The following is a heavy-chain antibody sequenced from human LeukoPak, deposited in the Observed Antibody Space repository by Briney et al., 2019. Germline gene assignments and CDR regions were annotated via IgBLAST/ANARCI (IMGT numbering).Heavy chain of an antibody. V-gene: IGHV3-48*04. Sequence: GGSLRLSCAASGFTFSSFSMNWVRQAPGKGLEWVSYISSSSSTINYADSVEGRFTISRDNAKNSLYLQMNSLRAEDTAVYYCARDRGYYGSSDWGQGTLVTVSS. CDR1: GFTFSSFS. CDR3: ARDRGYYGSSD. D-gene: IGHD3-10*01. J-gene: IGHJ4*02. CDR2: ISSSSSTI.